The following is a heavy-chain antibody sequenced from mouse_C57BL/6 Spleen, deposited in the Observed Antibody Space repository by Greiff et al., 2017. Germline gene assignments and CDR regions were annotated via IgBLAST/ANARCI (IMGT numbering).Heavy chain of an antibody. J-gene: IGHJ4*01. CDR1: GFTFSDYG. D-gene: IGHD3-1*01. CDR3: ARARGYAMDY. V-gene: IGHV5-15*01. CDR2: ISNLAYSI. Sequence: EVQLKESGGGLVQPGGSLKLSCAASGFTFSDYGMAWVRQAPRKGPEWVAFISNLAYSIYYADTVTGRFTISRENAKNTLYLEMSSLRSEDTAMYYCARARGYAMDYWGQGTSVTVSS.